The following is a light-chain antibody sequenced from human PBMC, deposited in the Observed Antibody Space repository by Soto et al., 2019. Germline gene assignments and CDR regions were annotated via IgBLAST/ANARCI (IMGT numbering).Light chain of an antibody. CDR2: GAS. CDR3: QEHGSSPRT. CDR1: QSLSSNY. V-gene: IGKV3-20*01. J-gene: IGKJ1*01. Sequence: IVMPQSPATLSVSPGERATLSFRASQSLSSNYLAWYQQRPGQAPRLLIYGASTRATGIPDRFSGSGSGTDFTLTISRLEPEDFAVYYCQEHGSSPRTFGQGTKV.